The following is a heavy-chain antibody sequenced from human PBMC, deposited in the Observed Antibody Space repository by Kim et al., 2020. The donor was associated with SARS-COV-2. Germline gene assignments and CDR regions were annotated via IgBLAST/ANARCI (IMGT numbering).Heavy chain of an antibody. CDR3: ARGTNDYCRGIDY. V-gene: IGHV1-46*04. Sequence: ASVKVSCKASGFTFTNYFMHWVRQAPGQGLEWLGIINPIVGSTFYAQEVQGRVSMARDTSTRTVYMELSSLRSEDTAVYYCARGTNDYCRGIDYWVQGTL. CDR1: GFTFTNYF. CDR2: INPIVGST. D-gene: IGHD4-4*01. J-gene: IGHJ4*02.